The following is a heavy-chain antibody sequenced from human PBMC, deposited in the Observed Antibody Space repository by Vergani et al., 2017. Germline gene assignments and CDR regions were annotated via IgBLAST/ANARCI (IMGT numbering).Heavy chain of an antibody. J-gene: IGHJ5*02. CDR1: GFTFNPYG. CDR2: TWYDGNNK. V-gene: IGHV3-33*01. D-gene: IGHD1-14*01. Sequence: QVQLVESGGGVVQPGRSLRLSCAASGFTFNPYGMHWVREEPGKGLGWVTVTWYDGNNKQYADSVKGRFTVSGDNSKRTLYLQMNSLRDEDTGVYYCARDLRLLYNRFDPWGRGTLVSVSS. CDR3: ARDLRLLYNRFDP.